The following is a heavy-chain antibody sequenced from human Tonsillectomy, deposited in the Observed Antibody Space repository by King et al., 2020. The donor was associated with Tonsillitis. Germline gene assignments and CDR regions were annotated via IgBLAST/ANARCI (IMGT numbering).Heavy chain of an antibody. CDR3: VANAMESDNSAYRDFRH. V-gene: IGHV1-2*02. D-gene: IGHD3-22*01. J-gene: IGHJ1*01. CDR2: INPDSGDT. Sequence: QLVQSGAQLRKPGASVTVSCRTSGDTFTGHFVHWVRQAPGQGLEWMGWINPDSGDTNYAQEFRGRVTLSGDVSSTTAYMGLSSLRPDDTAVYVCVANAMESDNSAYRDFRHWGQGTLVTVSS. CDR1: GDTFTGHF.